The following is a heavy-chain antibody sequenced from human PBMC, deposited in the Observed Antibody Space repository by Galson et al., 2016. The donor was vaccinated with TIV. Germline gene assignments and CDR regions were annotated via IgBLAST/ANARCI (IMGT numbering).Heavy chain of an antibody. CDR3: ARGGGYNYGTPFDF. D-gene: IGHD5-18*01. J-gene: IGHJ4*02. V-gene: IGHV1-69*13. Sequence: SVKVSCKASGAIFNSYAISWVRQAPGQGLEWMGGIIAIFRIANYAQKFQGRVTITADESTSTAYMELSSLRSEDTAVYYCARGGGYNYGTPFDFWGQGTLVTVSS. CDR1: GAIFNSYA. CDR2: IIAIFRIA.